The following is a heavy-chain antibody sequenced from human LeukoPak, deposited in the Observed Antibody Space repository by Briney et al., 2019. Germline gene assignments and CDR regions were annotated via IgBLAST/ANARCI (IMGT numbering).Heavy chain of an antibody. CDR1: GYTFTSYY. CDR3: VRVPKHYGSGSYHSPYFDY. D-gene: IGHD3-10*01. CDR2: INPSGGST. V-gene: IGHV1-46*01. Sequence: ASVKVSCKASGYTFTSYYMHWVRQAPGQGLEWMGIINPSGGSTSYAQKFQGRVTMTRDTSTSTVYMELSSLRSEDTAVYYCVRVPKHYGSGSYHSPYFDYWGQGTLVTVSS. J-gene: IGHJ4*02.